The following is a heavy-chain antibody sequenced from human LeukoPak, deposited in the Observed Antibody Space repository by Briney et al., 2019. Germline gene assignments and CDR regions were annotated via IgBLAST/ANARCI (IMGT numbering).Heavy chain of an antibody. D-gene: IGHD2-2*01. J-gene: IGHJ4*02. CDR1: GGSISSYY. Sequence: SETLSLTCTVSGGSISSYYWSWIRQPPGKGLEWIGYIYYSGSTNYNPSLKSRVTISVDTSKNQFSLKLSSVTAADTAVYYCASFGPMLGYCSSTSCQDYWGQGTLVTVSS. CDR3: ASFGPMLGYCSSTSCQDY. CDR2: IYYSGST. V-gene: IGHV4-59*12.